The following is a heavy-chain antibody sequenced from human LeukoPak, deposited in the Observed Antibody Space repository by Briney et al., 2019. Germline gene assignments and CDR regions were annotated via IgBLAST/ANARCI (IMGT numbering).Heavy chain of an antibody. D-gene: IGHD5-18*01. Sequence: PSETLSLTCTVSGGSISSYYWSWLRQPAGKGLEWIGRIYTSGSTNYNPSLKSRVTMSVDTSKNQFSLKLSSVTAADTAVYYCAGTLIPTAMVYYYYMDVWGKGTTVTVSS. CDR1: GGSISSYY. CDR2: IYTSGST. CDR3: AGTLIPTAMVYYYYMDV. V-gene: IGHV4-4*07. J-gene: IGHJ6*03.